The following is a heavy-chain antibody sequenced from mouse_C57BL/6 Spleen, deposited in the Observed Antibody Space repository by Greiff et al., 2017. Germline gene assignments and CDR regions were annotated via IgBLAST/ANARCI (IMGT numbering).Heavy chain of an antibody. CDR2: IYPSDSET. CDR3: ASTMITRVFDY. CDR1: GYTFTSYW. V-gene: IGHV1-61*01. D-gene: IGHD2-4*01. Sequence: VQLQQPGAELVRPGSSVKLSCKASGYTFTSYWMDWVKQRPGQGLEWIGNIYPSDSETHYNQKFKDKATLTVDKSSSTAYMQLSSLTSEDSAVYYCASTMITRVFDYWGQGTTLTVSS. J-gene: IGHJ2*01.